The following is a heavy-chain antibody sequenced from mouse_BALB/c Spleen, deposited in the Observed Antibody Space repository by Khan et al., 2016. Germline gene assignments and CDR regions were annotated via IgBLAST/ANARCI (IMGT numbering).Heavy chain of an antibody. CDR2: ISSGNSTI. J-gene: IGHJ3*01. D-gene: IGHD2-3*01. Sequence: EVELVESGGGLVQPGGSRKLSCAASGFTFSSFGMHWVRQAPEKGLEWVAYISSGNSTIYYEDTVKGRFTISRDNLMNSLFLQMTSLRSEDTAMHYCARSYDGHTSWFANWGQGTLVTVSA. CDR3: ARSYDGHTSWFAN. CDR1: GFTFSSFG. V-gene: IGHV5-17*02.